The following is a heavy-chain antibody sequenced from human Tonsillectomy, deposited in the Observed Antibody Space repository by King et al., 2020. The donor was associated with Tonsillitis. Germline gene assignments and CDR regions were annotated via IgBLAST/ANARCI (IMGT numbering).Heavy chain of an antibody. CDR3: ARPKIYCSGGICPLYY. CDR1: GGSISSSSYY. CDR2: IYYSGST. J-gene: IGHJ4*02. D-gene: IGHD2-15*01. V-gene: IGHV4-39*01. Sequence: QLQESGPGLVKPSETLSLTCTVSGGSISSSSYYWGWIRQPPGKGLEWIGIIYYSGSTYYNPSLKSRVTISVDTSKNQFSLKRSSVTAADTAVYYCARPKIYCSGGICPLYYWGQGTLVTVSS.